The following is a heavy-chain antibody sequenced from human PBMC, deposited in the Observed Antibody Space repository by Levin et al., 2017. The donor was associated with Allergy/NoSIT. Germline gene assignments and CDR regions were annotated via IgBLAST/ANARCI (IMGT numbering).Heavy chain of an antibody. D-gene: IGHD5-18*01. CDR2: FDPEEGET. V-gene: IGHV1-24*01. Sequence: VASVKVSCKVSGHTLTELCIHWVRQAPGKGLEWMGGFDPEEGETIYARKFQGRLTVTEDTSTDTAYMQLNSLRSEDTAVYYCARGPKDVETAIRYDCWGQGTLVTVSS. J-gene: IGHJ4*02. CDR1: GHTLTELC. CDR3: ARGPKDVETAIRYDC.